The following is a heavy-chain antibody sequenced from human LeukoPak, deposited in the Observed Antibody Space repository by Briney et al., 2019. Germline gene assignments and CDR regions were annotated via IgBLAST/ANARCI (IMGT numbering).Heavy chain of an antibody. CDR1: GDSISSSSYC. CDR3: ARHSRSAYTGYENAFDI. J-gene: IGHJ3*02. D-gene: IGHD5-12*01. V-gene: IGHV4-39*01. Sequence: SETLSLTCTVSGDSISSSSYCWVWIRQPPGKGLEWIGNIYNSANIHYNPSLKTRITMSVDTSKNQFSLKLNSVTAADTGIYYCARHSRSAYTGYENAFDIWGQGTMVTVSS. CDR2: IYNSANI.